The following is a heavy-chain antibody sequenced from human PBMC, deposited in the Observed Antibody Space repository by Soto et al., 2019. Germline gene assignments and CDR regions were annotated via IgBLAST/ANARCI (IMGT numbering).Heavy chain of an antibody. CDR3: ARDLGGFPDY. J-gene: IGHJ4*02. D-gene: IGHD5-12*01. V-gene: IGHV1-18*01. CDR2: ISAYNVNT. Sequence: VQLVQSGAEVKKPGASVKVSCKASGYTFTSYGISWVRQSTGQGLEWMGWISAYNVNTKYAQKLQGRVTKTTDTYTSPAYMELRSLRSDDTAVYYCARDLGGFPDYWGKGTLVTVSS. CDR1: GYTFTSYG.